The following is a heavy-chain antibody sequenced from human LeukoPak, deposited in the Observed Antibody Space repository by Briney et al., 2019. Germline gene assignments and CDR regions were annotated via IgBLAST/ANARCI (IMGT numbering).Heavy chain of an antibody. Sequence: GRSLRLSCAASGFTFSNYGMHWVRQAPGKGLEWVAFMSYDGFSKYYAESVKGRFTISRDNSKNTLHLQMNSLSAEDTAVYYCAKTAITYCGGDCYFDFWGQGTLVTVSS. J-gene: IGHJ4*02. CDR3: AKTAITYCGGDCYFDF. D-gene: IGHD2-21*02. CDR2: MSYDGFSK. CDR1: GFTFSNYG. V-gene: IGHV3-30*18.